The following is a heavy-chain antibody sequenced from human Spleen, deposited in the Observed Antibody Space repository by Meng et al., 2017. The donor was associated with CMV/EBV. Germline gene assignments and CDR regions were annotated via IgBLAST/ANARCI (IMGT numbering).Heavy chain of an antibody. CDR2: IYCSGST. V-gene: IGHV4-61*01. Sequence: FSRGSVSSGRSYWSWIRQPPGKGLEWIGYIYCSGSTNYTPSLKSRVTISVDTSKNQFSLKLSSVTVADTAVYYCARGTVAGKIDYWGQGTLVTVSS. CDR1: RGSVSSGRSY. D-gene: IGHD6-19*01. J-gene: IGHJ4*02. CDR3: ARGTVAGKIDY.